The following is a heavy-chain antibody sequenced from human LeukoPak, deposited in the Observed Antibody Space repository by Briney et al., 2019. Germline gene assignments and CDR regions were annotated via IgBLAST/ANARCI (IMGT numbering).Heavy chain of an antibody. D-gene: IGHD1-26*01. CDR2: ISYDGSNK. CDR3: AKGWAQNRYSGSYHEGDYFDY. V-gene: IGHV3-30-3*01. CDR1: GSTFSSYA. Sequence: PGGSLRLSCAASGSTFSSYAVHWVRQAPGKGLEWVAVISYDGSNKYYADSVKGRFTISRDNSKNTLYLQMNSLRAEDTAVYYCAKGWAQNRYSGSYHEGDYFDYWGQGTLVTVSS. J-gene: IGHJ4*02.